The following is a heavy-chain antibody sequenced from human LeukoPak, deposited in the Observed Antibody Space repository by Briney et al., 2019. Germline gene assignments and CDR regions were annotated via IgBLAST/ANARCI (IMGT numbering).Heavy chain of an antibody. Sequence: SETLSLTCAVYGGSFSGYYWSWIRQPPGKGLEWIGVINHSGSTNYNPSLKSRVTISVDTSKNQFSLKLSSVTAADTAVYYCAREGADGAPRDWGQGTLVTVSS. J-gene: IGHJ4*02. CDR3: AREGADGAPRD. CDR1: GGSFSGYY. V-gene: IGHV4-34*01. CDR2: INHSGST. D-gene: IGHD1-26*01.